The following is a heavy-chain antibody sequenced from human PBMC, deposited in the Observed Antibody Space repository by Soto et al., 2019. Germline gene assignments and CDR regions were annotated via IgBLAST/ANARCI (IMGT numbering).Heavy chain of an antibody. CDR1: GGTFSSYA. Sequence: QVQLVQSGAEVKKPGSSVKVSCKASGGTFSSYAISWVRQAPGQGLEWMGGIIPIFGTANYAQTFQGRVTITADESTSTAYMEVSSLRSEDTAVYYCARGAPCDSSSCNYYYYGMDVWGQGTTVTVSS. D-gene: IGHD6-13*01. CDR2: IIPIFGTA. CDR3: ARGAPCDSSSCNYYYYGMDV. V-gene: IGHV1-69*01. J-gene: IGHJ6*02.